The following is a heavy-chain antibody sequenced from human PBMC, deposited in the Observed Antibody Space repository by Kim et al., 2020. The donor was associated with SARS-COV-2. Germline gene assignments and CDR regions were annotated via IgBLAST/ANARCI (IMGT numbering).Heavy chain of an antibody. V-gene: IGHV4-34*01. J-gene: IGHJ4*02. CDR3: ARGRLGMRVDYFDY. CDR1: GGSFSGYY. D-gene: IGHD7-27*01. Sequence: SETLSLTCAVYGGSFSGYYWSWIRQPPGKGLEWIGEINHSGSTNYNPSLKSRVTISVDTSKNQFSLKLRSVTAADAAVYYCARGRLGMRVDYFDYWGQGTLVTVSS. CDR2: INHSGST.